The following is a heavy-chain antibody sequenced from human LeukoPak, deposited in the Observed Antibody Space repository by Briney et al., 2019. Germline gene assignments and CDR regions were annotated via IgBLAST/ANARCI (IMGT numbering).Heavy chain of an antibody. D-gene: IGHD3-10*01. V-gene: IGHV3-11*04. Sequence: GGSLRLSCVGSGFNFDDYYMSWIRQAPGKGLEWVSYISSSSGAFYYSDSVKGRFTISRDNAKNSLYLQMNSLKVEDSAVYYCAKVAKYYYGSETYYFFEHWGQGTPVTASS. CDR2: ISSSSGAF. CDR3: AKVAKYYYGSETYYFFEH. J-gene: IGHJ4*02. CDR1: GFNFDDYY.